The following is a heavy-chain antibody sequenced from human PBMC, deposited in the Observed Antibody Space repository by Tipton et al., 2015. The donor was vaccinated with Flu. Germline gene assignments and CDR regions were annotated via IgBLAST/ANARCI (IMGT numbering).Heavy chain of an antibody. Sequence: TLSLTCSVSGDSIASNYYWGWIRQPPGKGLEWIGSISHSGRTYYKPSLKSRVTVSLDTSNNQFSLNLRFVTAADTAMYYCARSTYYYGSGTSDFWGQGALVTVTS. V-gene: IGHV4-38-2*01. D-gene: IGHD3-10*01. CDR3: ARSTYYYGSGTSDF. CDR1: GDSIASNYY. J-gene: IGHJ4*02. CDR2: ISHSGRT.